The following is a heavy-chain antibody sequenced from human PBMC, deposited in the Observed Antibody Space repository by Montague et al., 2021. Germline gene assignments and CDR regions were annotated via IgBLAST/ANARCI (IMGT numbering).Heavy chain of an antibody. CDR3: ARSLTSGLLAEYFQH. CDR1: GFTFSSYA. V-gene: IGHV3-30-3*01. Sequence: SLRLSCAASGFTFSSYATHWVRQAPGKGLEWVAVISYDGSNKYYADSVKGRFTISRDNSKNTLYLQMNSLRAEDTAVYYCARSLTSGLLAEYFQHWGQGTLVTVSS. J-gene: IGHJ1*01. D-gene: IGHD6-19*01. CDR2: ISYDGSNK.